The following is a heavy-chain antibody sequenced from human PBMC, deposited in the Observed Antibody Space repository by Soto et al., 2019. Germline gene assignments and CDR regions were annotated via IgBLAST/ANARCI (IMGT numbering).Heavy chain of an antibody. CDR3: ARDFWDPPYYYGMDV. D-gene: IGHD3-3*01. CDR2: ILPIFGTA. Sequence: GASVKGSSKAFCGTFSNYAITSGRPAPGQGLEWMGGILPIFGTANYAQKFQGRVTITADESTSTAYMELSSLRSEDTAVYYCARDFWDPPYYYGMDVWGQGTTVTVSS. CDR1: CGTFSNYA. V-gene: IGHV1-69*13. J-gene: IGHJ6*02.